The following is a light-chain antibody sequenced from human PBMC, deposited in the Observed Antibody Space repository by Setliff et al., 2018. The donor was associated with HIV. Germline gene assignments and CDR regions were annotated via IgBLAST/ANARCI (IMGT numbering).Light chain of an antibody. Sequence: QSVLTQPASVSGSPGQSITISCTGTSSDVGGYNYVSWYQQHPGKAPKLMISDVSNRPSGVSNRFSGSKSGNPASLTISGLQAEDKADYYCSSYTSITPLYVFGTGTKV. CDR1: SSDVGGYNY. V-gene: IGLV2-14*03. CDR3: SSYTSITPLYV. J-gene: IGLJ1*01. CDR2: DVS.